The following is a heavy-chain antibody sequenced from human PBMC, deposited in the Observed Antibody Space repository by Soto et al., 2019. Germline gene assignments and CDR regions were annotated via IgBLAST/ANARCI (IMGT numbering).Heavy chain of an antibody. J-gene: IGHJ5*02. CDR1: GGTFASYS. Sequence: QEELVQSGAEVKKPGSSVNVSCKASGGTFASYSITWVRQAPGQRLEWMGEIIPLLKTVNYAQKFQGRVTITGDTSTSTVYMELRSLRSEDTAIYYCARSSGGVFGIIIEGSNWFAPWGQGTLVTVSS. CDR2: IIPLLKTV. V-gene: IGHV1-69*06. D-gene: IGHD3-3*01. CDR3: ARSSGGVFGIIIEGSNWFAP.